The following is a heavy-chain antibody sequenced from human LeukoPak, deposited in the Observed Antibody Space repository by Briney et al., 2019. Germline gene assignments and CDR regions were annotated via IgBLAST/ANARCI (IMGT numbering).Heavy chain of an antibody. Sequence: GGSLRLSCAASGFTFSSYGMHWVRQAPGKGLEWVAVISYDGSNKHYADSVKGRFTISRDNSKNTLYLQMNSLRAEDTAVYYCAKDTKEVRRWLVQGLGYYYYGMDVWGQGTTVTVSS. D-gene: IGHD5-24*01. CDR2: ISYDGSNK. J-gene: IGHJ6*02. V-gene: IGHV3-30*18. CDR3: AKDTKEVRRWLVQGLGYYYYGMDV. CDR1: GFTFSSYG.